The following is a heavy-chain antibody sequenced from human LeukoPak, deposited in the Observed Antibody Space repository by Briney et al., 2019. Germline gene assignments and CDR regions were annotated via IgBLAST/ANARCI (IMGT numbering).Heavy chain of an antibody. CDR1: GYTFTSYD. D-gene: IGHD2-2*01. J-gene: IGHJ4*02. CDR3: ARTITTYCSSTSCYYEDYFDY. Sequence: ASVKVSCKASGYTFTSYDINWVRQATGQGLEWMGWMNPNSGNTGYAQKFQGRVTITADKSTSTAYMELSSLRSEDTAVYYCARTITTYCSSTSCYYEDYFDYWGQGTLVTVSS. CDR2: MNPNSGNT. V-gene: IGHV1-8*03.